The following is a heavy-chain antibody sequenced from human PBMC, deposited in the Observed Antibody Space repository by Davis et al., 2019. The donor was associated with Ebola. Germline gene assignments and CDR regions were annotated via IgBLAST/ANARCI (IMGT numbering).Heavy chain of an antibody. J-gene: IGHJ3*02. Sequence: SVKVSCKASGFTFTSSAVQWVRQARGQRLEWIGWIVVGSGNTNYAQKFQERVTITRDMSTSTAYMELSSLRSEDTAVYYCAAAPLSLPGYSSGWYQGVYAFDIWGQGTMVTVSS. CDR2: IVVGSGNT. D-gene: IGHD6-19*01. V-gene: IGHV1-58*01. CDR3: AAAPLSLPGYSSGWYQGVYAFDI. CDR1: GFTFTSSA.